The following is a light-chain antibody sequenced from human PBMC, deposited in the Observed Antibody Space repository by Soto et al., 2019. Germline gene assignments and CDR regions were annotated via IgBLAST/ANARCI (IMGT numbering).Light chain of an antibody. CDR1: SNDVGGYNY. Sequence: QSALTQPRSVSGSPGQSVTFSCTGTSNDVGGYNYVSWYQQHPGKAPKLMIFDVTKRPSGVPDRFSGSKSGNTASLTISGLQAEDEADYYCCSYAGTYSWIFGGGTKLTVL. V-gene: IGLV2-11*01. CDR2: DVT. CDR3: CSYAGTYSWI. J-gene: IGLJ2*01.